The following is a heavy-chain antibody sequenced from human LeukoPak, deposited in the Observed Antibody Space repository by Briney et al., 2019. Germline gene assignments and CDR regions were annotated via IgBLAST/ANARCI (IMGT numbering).Heavy chain of an antibody. CDR3: ARPAVAGTKVDAFDI. J-gene: IGHJ3*02. V-gene: IGHV1-18*01. CDR1: GYTFTSYG. Sequence: ASVKVSCKASGYTFTSYGISWVRQAPGQGLEWMGWISGYNGNTNYAQKLQGRVTLTTDTSTSTAYMELGSPRSDDTAVYYCARPAVAGTKVDAFDIWGQGTMVTVSS. D-gene: IGHD6-19*01. CDR2: ISGYNGNT.